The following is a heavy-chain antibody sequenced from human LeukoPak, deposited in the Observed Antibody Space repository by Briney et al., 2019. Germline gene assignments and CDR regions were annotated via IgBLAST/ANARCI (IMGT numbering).Heavy chain of an antibody. D-gene: IGHD3-9*01. Sequence: GGSLRLSCAASGFTFSSYWMSWVRQAPGKGLEWVAFLRYDGSNKYYADSVMGRFTISRYNSKDTLYLQMNSLRTEDTAVYYCARDDPHYDILTGYYPIDYWGQGTLVTVSS. V-gene: IGHV3-30*02. J-gene: IGHJ4*02. CDR2: LRYDGSNK. CDR3: ARDDPHYDILTGYYPIDY. CDR1: GFTFSSYW.